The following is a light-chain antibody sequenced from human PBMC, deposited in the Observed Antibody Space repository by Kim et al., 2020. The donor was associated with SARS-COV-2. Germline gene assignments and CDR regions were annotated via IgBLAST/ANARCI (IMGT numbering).Light chain of an antibody. CDR1: QSVSSN. CDR2: GAS. Sequence: SPGDRATLFCRASQSVSSNLAWYQQKPGQAPRLLIYGASSRAIGIPARFSGSGSGTEFTLTISSLQSEDFAVYYCQQYNNWPPITFGQGTRLEIK. J-gene: IGKJ5*01. CDR3: QQYNNWPPIT. V-gene: IGKV3-15*01.